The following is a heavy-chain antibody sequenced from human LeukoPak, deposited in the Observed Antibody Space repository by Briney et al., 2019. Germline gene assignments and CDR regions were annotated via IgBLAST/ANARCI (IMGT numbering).Heavy chain of an antibody. Sequence: GGSLRLSCAASGFTISSYSMNWVRQAPGKGLEWVSTISGSSTYIYYADSVKGRFTISRDNTKKSLYLQMNSLRVEDTAIYYCARDPVVTAIDFDSWGQGTLVTVSS. CDR3: ARDPVVTAIDFDS. J-gene: IGHJ4*02. CDR2: ISGSSTYI. V-gene: IGHV3-21*01. D-gene: IGHD2-21*02. CDR1: GFTISSYS.